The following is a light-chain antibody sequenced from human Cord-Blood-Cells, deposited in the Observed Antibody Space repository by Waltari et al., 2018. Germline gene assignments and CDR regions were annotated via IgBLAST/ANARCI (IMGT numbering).Light chain of an antibody. CDR2: DVS. V-gene: IGLV2-11*01. Sequence: QSALTQPRPVSGSPGQSVTISCTGTSSDVRGYNYVPWYHQHPGKAPKLMISDVSKRPSGVPDRFSGSKSGNTASLTISGLQAEDEADYYCCSYAGSYTWVFGTGTKVTVL. CDR1: SSDVRGYNY. CDR3: CSYAGSYTWV. J-gene: IGLJ1*01.